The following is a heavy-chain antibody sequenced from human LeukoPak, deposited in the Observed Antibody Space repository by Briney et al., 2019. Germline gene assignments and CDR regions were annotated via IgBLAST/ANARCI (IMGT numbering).Heavy chain of an antibody. Sequence: PGGSLRLSCAASGFTFSSYAMSWVRQAPGKGLEWVSAISGSGGSTYYADSVKGRFTISRDNSKNTLYLQMNSLRAEDTAVYYCAKDRPRGWEGVPAAIGVPDYWGQGTLVTVFS. CDR2: ISGSGGST. J-gene: IGHJ4*02. CDR3: AKDRPRGWEGVPAAIGVPDY. V-gene: IGHV3-23*01. CDR1: GFTFSSYA. D-gene: IGHD2-2*01.